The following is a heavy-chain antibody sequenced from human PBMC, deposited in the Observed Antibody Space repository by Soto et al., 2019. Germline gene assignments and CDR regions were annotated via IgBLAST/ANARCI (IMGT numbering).Heavy chain of an antibody. CDR2: IGIVGDT. Sequence: PGGSLRLSCAASGFTFSSYDMHWVRQVIGKGLEWVSAIGIVGDTYYSDSVKGRFTISRENAKNSLILQMNSLRAGDTAVYYCARVLHGYSGFEDYFDYWGQGA. CDR1: GFTFSSYD. CDR3: ARVLHGYSGFEDYFDY. J-gene: IGHJ4*02. D-gene: IGHD5-12*01. V-gene: IGHV3-13*04.